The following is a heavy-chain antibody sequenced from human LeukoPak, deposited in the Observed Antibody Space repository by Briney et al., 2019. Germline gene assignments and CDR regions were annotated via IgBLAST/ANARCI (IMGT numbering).Heavy chain of an antibody. V-gene: IGHV4-59*01. Sequence: SETLSLTCTVSGGSISSYYWSWIRQPPGKGLEWIGYIYYSGSANYNPSLKSRVTISVDTSKNQFSLKLSSVTAADTAVYYCARAVGATTFDYWGQGTLVTVSS. CDR3: ARAVGATTFDY. CDR2: IYYSGSA. CDR1: GGSISSYY. D-gene: IGHD1-26*01. J-gene: IGHJ4*02.